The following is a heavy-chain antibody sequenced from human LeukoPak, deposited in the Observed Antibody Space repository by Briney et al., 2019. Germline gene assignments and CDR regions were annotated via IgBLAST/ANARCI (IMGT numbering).Heavy chain of an antibody. V-gene: IGHV1-46*01. Sequence: ASVKVSCKASGYTFTSYYMHWVRQAPGQGLEWMGIINPSGGSTSYAQKFQGRVTMTRDTSTSTVYMELSSLRSEDTAVYYCAREFSSGWYAERSYYFDYWGRGTLVTVSS. D-gene: IGHD6-19*01. CDR2: INPSGGST. CDR1: GYTFTSYY. CDR3: AREFSSGWYAERSYYFDY. J-gene: IGHJ4*02.